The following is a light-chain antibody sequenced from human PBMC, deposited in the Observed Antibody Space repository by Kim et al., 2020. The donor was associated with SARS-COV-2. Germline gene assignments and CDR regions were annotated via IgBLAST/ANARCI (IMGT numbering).Light chain of an antibody. CDR2: SAS. J-gene: IGKJ4*01. CDR1: ESVRTF. CDR3: HQHNNWPLT. V-gene: IGKV3-15*01. Sequence: EIVMTQSPATLSVSLGERVTLSCRASESVRTFLAWYQQKPGQAPRLLIYSASTRATGIPARFSGSGSGTDFTVTISSLQAEDAAVYYCHQHNNWPLTFDGGTKVDIK.